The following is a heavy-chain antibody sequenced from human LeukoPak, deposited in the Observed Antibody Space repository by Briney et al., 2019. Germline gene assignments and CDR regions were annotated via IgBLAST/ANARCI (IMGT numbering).Heavy chain of an antibody. V-gene: IGHV1-46*01. Sequence: GASVKVSCKASGYTFTNYYIHWVRQAPGQGLEWMGLINPSGGTTNCAQKFQGRVTMTRDMSTTTVYMHLSSLRSEDTAVYYCAREAVTIFGLVRTQTPNGPHRFDPWGQGTLVTVSS. D-gene: IGHD3-3*01. CDR3: AREAVTIFGLVRTQTPNGPHRFDP. J-gene: IGHJ5*02. CDR1: GYTFTNYY. CDR2: INPSGGTT.